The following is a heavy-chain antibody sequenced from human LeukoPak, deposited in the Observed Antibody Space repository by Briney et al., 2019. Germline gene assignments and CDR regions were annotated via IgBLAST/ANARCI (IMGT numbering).Heavy chain of an antibody. D-gene: IGHD2-2*01. Sequence: GGSLRLSCAASGFTFSSYAMGWVRQAPGKGLEWVSALNRGSTNTYYADSVRGRFTISRDNSRNTLYLQMNSLRAEDTALYYCAKCSSNSCLFDYWGQGTLVTVSS. CDR2: LNRGSTNT. J-gene: IGHJ4*02. CDR1: GFTFSSYA. V-gene: IGHV3-23*01. CDR3: AKCSSNSCLFDY.